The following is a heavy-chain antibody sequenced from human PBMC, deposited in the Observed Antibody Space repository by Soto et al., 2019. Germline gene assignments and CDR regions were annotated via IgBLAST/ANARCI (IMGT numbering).Heavy chain of an antibody. CDR3: ALCAWALPGY. CDR2: IYWDDDK. Sequence: QITLKETGPTLVKPTQTLTLTCTFSGFSLSTSGVGVGWIRQPPGKALEWLALIYWDDDKRYRPSLKSRLTITKATSKNRVVLTMTNMDPVDTATYNCALCAWALPGYWGQGSLVSVAS. J-gene: IGHJ4*02. D-gene: IGHD1-26*01. CDR1: GFSLSTSGVG. V-gene: IGHV2-5*02.